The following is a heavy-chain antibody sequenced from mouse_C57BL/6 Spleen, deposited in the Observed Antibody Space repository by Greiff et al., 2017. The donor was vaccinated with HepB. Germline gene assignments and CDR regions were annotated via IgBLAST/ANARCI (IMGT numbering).Heavy chain of an antibody. D-gene: IGHD2-4*01. J-gene: IGHJ3*01. Sequence: EVKLMESGGGLVKPGGSLKLSCAASGFTFSDYGMHWVRQAPEKGLEWVAYISSGSSTIYYADTVKGRFTISRDNAKNTLFLQMTRLRSEDTAMYYCATYYDYAFAYWGQGTLVTVSA. CDR2: ISSGSSTI. CDR1: GFTFSDYG. CDR3: ATYYDYAFAY. V-gene: IGHV5-17*01.